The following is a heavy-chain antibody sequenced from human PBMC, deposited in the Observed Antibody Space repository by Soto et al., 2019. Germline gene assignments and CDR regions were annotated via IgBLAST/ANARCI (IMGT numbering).Heavy chain of an antibody. D-gene: IGHD1-1*01. J-gene: IGHJ4*02. CDR1: GFSLSPSGMG. Sequence: SGPTLVNPTQTLTLTCTFSGFSLSPSGMGVAWIRQPPGKALEWLAVIYWDGDKRYSPSLKTRLTITQDTSKSQVALIMANVDPVDTATYYCARQYGDVWNQSPAMHFDYWGQGTLVTVSS. CDR3: ARQYGDVWNQSPAMHFDY. CDR2: IYWDGDK. V-gene: IGHV2-5*02.